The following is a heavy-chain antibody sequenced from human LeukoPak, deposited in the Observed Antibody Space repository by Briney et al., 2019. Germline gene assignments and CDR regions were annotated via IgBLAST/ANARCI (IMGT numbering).Heavy chain of an antibody. V-gene: IGHV4-39*07. CDR2: INHSGST. CDR1: GGSISSSSYY. Sequence: SETLSLTCTVSGGSISSSSYYWGWIRQPPGKGLEWIGEINHSGSTNYNPSLKSRVTISVDTSKNQFSLKLSSVTAADTAVYYCARGDYYDSSGRAFDIWGQGTMVTVSS. CDR3: ARGDYYDSSGRAFDI. J-gene: IGHJ3*02. D-gene: IGHD3-22*01.